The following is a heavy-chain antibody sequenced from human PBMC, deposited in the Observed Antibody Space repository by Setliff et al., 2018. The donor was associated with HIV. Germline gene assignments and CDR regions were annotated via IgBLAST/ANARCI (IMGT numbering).Heavy chain of an antibody. CDR1: GFTFSNYA. D-gene: IGHD3-10*01. V-gene: IGHV3-23*01. CDR3: AKVFAFGIDGFDI. Sequence: GESLRLSCAASGFTFSNYAMGWVRQGPGKGLEWVSTVGAVGSPTHYAESVRGRFTISKDNSKSTLSLQMNSLRGEDTAVYLCAKVFAFGIDGFDIWGQGTMVTVSS. CDR2: VGAVGSPT. J-gene: IGHJ3*02.